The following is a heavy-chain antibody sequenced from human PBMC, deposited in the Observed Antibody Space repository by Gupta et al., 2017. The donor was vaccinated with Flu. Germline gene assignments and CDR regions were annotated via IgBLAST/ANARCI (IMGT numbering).Heavy chain of an antibody. CDR2: IWYDGSNK. CDR3: ARDREYSYRSYYGMDV. J-gene: IGHJ6*02. V-gene: IGHV3-33*01. Sequence: YGMHWVRQAPGKGLEWVAVIWYDGSNKYYADSVKGRFTISRDNSKNTLYLQMNSLRAEDTAVYYCARDREYSYRSYYGMDVWGQGTTVTVSS. D-gene: IGHD5-18*01. CDR1: YG.